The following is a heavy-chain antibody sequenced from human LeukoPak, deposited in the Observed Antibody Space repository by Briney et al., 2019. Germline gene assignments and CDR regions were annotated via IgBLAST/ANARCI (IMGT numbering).Heavy chain of an antibody. J-gene: IGHJ4*02. V-gene: IGHV1-3*01. Sequence: ASVKVSCKASGYTFTSYAMHWVRQAPGQRLEWMGWINAGNGNTKYSQKFQGRVTITRDTSASTAYMELSSLRSEDTAVYYCARVVGDYGGYFDYWGQGTLVTVSS. CDR3: ARVVGDYGGYFDY. CDR1: GYTFTSYA. D-gene: IGHD4-23*01. CDR2: INAGNGNT.